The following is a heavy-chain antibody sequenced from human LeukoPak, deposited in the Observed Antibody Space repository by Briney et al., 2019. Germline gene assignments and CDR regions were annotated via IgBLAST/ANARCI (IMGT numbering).Heavy chain of an antibody. Sequence: PSETLSLTCTVSGGSISSYYWSWIRQPAGKGLEWIGRIYTSGSTNYNPSLKSRVTMSVDTSKNQFSPKLSSVTAADTAVYYCACTKYYYDSSGYYTIDYWGQGTLVTVSS. CDR3: ACTKYYYDSSGYYTIDY. J-gene: IGHJ4*02. CDR1: GGSISSYY. CDR2: IYTSGST. D-gene: IGHD3-22*01. V-gene: IGHV4-4*07.